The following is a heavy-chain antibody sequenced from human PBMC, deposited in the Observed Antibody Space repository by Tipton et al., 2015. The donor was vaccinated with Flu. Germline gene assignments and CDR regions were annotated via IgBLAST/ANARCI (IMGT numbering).Heavy chain of an antibody. CDR2: INPRGGST. CDR1: GYTFTRHY. CDR3: ARGRESYYYDSSGYHAFDY. Sequence: QLVQSGAEVKKPGASVKVSCKAFGYTFTRHYMYWVRQAPGQGLEWMGMINPRGGSTFYSPKFQGRVTMTRDTSTSTVYMELSSLRSEDTALYYCARGRESYYYDSSGYHAFDYWGQGTLVTVSS. J-gene: IGHJ4*02. V-gene: IGHV1-46*01. D-gene: IGHD3-22*01.